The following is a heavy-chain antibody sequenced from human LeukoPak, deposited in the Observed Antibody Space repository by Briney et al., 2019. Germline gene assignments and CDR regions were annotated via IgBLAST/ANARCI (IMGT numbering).Heavy chain of an antibody. J-gene: IGHJ4*02. CDR3: ASGGEQLWPYEPFSF. D-gene: IGHD5-18*01. CDR1: GGCISSSSYY. CDR2: FYYGGST. V-gene: IGHV4-39*01. Sequence: SETLSLTCTVSGGCISSSSYYWAWIRQPPGKGLEWIGTFYYGGSTYHNPSLKSRVTISVDTSKNQFSLRLTSVTAADTAVYFCASGGEQLWPYEPFSFWGQGTLVTVSS.